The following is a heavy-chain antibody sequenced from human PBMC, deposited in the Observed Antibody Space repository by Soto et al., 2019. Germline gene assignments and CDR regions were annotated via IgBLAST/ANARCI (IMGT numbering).Heavy chain of an antibody. CDR2: IIPIFGTA. J-gene: IGHJ4*02. CDR3: ARVVGGYCSGGSCYYFDY. D-gene: IGHD2-15*01. CDR1: GGTFSSYA. V-gene: IGHV1-69*05. Sequence: SVKVSCKASGGTFSSYAISWVRQAPGQGLEWMGGIIPIFGTANYAQKLQGRVTMTTDTSTSTAYMELRSLRSDDTAVYYCARVVGGYCSGGSCYYFDYWGQGTLVTVSS.